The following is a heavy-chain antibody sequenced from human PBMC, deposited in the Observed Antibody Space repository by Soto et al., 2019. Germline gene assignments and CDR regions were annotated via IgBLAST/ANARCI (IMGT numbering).Heavy chain of an antibody. CDR2: IIGSGASK. D-gene: IGHD2-8*01. CDR3: AKDMVY. J-gene: IGHJ4*02. CDR1: GFTFSSYA. Sequence: PGGSLRLSCPASGFTFSSYAMSWVRQAPGKGLDLVSAIIGSGASKYHAASVKGRFTRPRDTYKSTLYLQMNTLRAEDTGVYYCAKDMVYGSQGTLVTVSS. V-gene: IGHV3-23*01.